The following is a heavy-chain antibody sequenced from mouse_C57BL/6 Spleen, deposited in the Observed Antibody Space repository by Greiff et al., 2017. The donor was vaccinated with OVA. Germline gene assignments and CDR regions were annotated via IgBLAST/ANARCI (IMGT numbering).Heavy chain of an antibody. D-gene: IGHD1-1*01. V-gene: IGHV1-82*01. CDR1: GYAFSSSW. CDR3: AILSRGFAY. CDR2: IYPGDGDT. Sequence: QVQLQQSGPELVKPGASVKISCKASGYAFSSSWMNWVKQRPGKGLEWIGRIYPGDGDTNYNGKFKGKATLTADKSSSTAYMELNSLTSEDSAVYYCAILSRGFAYWGQGTLVTVSA. J-gene: IGHJ3*01.